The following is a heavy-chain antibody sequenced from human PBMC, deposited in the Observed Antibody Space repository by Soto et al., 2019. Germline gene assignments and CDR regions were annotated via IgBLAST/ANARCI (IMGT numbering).Heavy chain of an antibody. J-gene: IGHJ5*02. D-gene: IGHD6-13*01. CDR2: FDPEDGET. Sequence: ASVKVSCKVSGYTLTELSMHWVRQAPGKGLEWMGGFDPEDGETIYAQKFQGRVTMTEDTSTDTAYMELSSLRSEDTAVYYCATDPGIAAAGTYENWFDPWGQGTLVTVSS. V-gene: IGHV1-24*01. CDR3: ATDPGIAAAGTYENWFDP. CDR1: GYTLTELS.